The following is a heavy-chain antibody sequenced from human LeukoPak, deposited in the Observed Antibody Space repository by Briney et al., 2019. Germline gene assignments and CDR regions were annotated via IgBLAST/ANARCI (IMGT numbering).Heavy chain of an antibody. V-gene: IGHV3-30*18. CDR3: AKGEYYYDSSGYYGF. D-gene: IGHD3-22*01. J-gene: IGHJ4*02. CDR2: ISYDGSNK. CDR1: AFTFSSYG. Sequence: PGGSLRLSCAASAFTFSSYGMHWVRQAPGKGLEWVAVISYDGSNKYYADSVKSRFTISRDNSKNTLYLQMNSLRAEDTAVYYCAKGEYYYDSSGYYGFWGQGTLVTVSS.